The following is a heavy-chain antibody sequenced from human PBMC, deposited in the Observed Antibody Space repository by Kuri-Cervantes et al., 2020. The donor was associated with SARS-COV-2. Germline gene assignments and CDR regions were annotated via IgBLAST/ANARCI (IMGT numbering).Heavy chain of an antibody. CDR2: ISSSDSYI. CDR3: ARDRCIVEAGDAFDI. V-gene: IGHV3-21*04. Sequence: GGSLRLSCAASGFTFSSYSMNWVRQAPGKGLEWVSSISSSDSYIYYADSVKGRFTISRDNDKKMVYLQMNSLRAEDTAVYYCARDRCIVEAGDAFDIWGQGTVVTVSS. D-gene: IGHD1-26*01. J-gene: IGHJ3*02. CDR1: GFTFSSYS.